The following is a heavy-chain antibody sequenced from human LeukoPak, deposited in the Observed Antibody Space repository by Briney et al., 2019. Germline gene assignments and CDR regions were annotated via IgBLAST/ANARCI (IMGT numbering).Heavy chain of an antibody. J-gene: IGHJ4*02. CDR2: ISGSGGST. CDR3: AKDRLREMATSIFDY. D-gene: IGHD5-24*01. V-gene: IGHV3-23*01. CDR1: GFTFSSYA. Sequence: GGSLRLSCAASGFTFSSYAMSWVRQAPGKGLEWVSAISGSGGSTYYADSVKGRFTISRDNSKNTLYLQMNSLRAEDTAVYYCAKDRLREMATSIFDYWGQGTLVTVSS.